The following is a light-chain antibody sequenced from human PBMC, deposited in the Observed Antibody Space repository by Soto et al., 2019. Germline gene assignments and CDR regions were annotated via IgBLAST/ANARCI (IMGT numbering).Light chain of an antibody. CDR1: SSDVGGYNY. CDR2: DVT. CDR3: SSYPSSSPPYV. V-gene: IGLV2-14*01. Sequence: QSALTQPASVSGSPGQSITISCTGTSSDVGGYNYVSWYQQHPVKAPKLMIYDVTNRPSGVSDRFSGSKSGNTASLTISGLQAEDEADYYCSSYPSSSPPYVFGTGTKLTVL. J-gene: IGLJ1*01.